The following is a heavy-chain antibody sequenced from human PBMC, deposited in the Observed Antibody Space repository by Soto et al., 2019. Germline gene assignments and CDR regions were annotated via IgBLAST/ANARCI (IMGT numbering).Heavy chain of an antibody. J-gene: IGHJ4*02. Sequence: SETLSLTCTVSGDSISSSTYYWGWIRQPPGKGLEWIGSIYYSGGTYYNPSLKSRVTISVDTSKNQFSLKLSSVTAADTAVYYCAIYYALAIYYNAIDYWGQGTLVTVSS. CDR2: IYYSGGT. D-gene: IGHD3-10*01. CDR1: GDSISSSTYY. CDR3: AIYYALAIYYNAIDY. V-gene: IGHV4-39*01.